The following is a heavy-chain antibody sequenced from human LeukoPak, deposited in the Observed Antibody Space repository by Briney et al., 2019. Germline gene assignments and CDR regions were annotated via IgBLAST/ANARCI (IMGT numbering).Heavy chain of an antibody. J-gene: IGHJ6*03. V-gene: IGHV3-30*02. CDR1: AFTFSNYW. CDR3: ARRGAAAIEYYYYYYMDV. CDR2: IRYDGSNK. Sequence: GGSLRLSCAASAFTFSNYWMSWVRQAPGKGLEWVAFIRYDGSNKYYADSVKGRFTISRDNSKNTLYLQMNSLRAEDTAVYYCARRGAAAIEYYYYYYMDVWGKGTTVTISS. D-gene: IGHD2-2*01.